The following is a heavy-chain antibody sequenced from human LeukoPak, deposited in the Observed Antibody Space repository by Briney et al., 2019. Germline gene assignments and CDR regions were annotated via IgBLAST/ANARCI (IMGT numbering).Heavy chain of an antibody. Sequence: ETLSLTCTVSGGSISSYYWSWVRQAPGKGLEWVANIRQGGYEKHYLDSVRGRFTISRDNARNSLYLQMSSLRDEDTAVYYCARSQRDQLDSAWWFDPWGQGTLVTVSS. D-gene: IGHD1-1*01. V-gene: IGHV3-7*01. J-gene: IGHJ5*02. CDR2: IRQGGYEK. CDR3: ARSQRDQLDSAWWFDP. CDR1: GGSISSYY.